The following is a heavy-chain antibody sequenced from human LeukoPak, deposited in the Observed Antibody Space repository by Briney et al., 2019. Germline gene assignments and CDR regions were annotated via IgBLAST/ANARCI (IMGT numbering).Heavy chain of an antibody. Sequence: GGSLRLSCAASGFTFDDYAMHWVRQAPGKGLEYASAISSNGGSTYYADSVKGRFTISRDNSKNTMYLQMNSLRGEDTAVYYCVKDQAGTTGNAFDIWGQGTVVTVSS. D-gene: IGHD1-1*01. CDR1: GFTFDDYA. V-gene: IGHV3-64D*06. CDR2: ISSNGGST. J-gene: IGHJ3*02. CDR3: VKDQAGTTGNAFDI.